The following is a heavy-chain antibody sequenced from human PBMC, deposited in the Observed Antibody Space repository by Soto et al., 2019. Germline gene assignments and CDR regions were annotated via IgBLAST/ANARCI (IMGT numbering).Heavy chain of an antibody. CDR2: FRSKAYGGTT. Sequence: GGSLRLSCTTSGFTSGDFAMSWFRQAPGKGPEWVGFFRSKAYGGTTEYAASVKGRFTISRDGSKSIAYLQMNSLKTEDTAVYYCAKSFGELFPEAFENWGLGTTVTVSS. D-gene: IGHD3-10*01. CDR3: AKSFGELFPEAFEN. CDR1: GFTSGDFA. V-gene: IGHV3-49*01. J-gene: IGHJ3*02.